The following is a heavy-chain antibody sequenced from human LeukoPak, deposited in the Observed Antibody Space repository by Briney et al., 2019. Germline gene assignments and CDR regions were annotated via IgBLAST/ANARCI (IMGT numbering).Heavy chain of an antibody. CDR3: ARVPGAAMVSWYFDY. CDR2: ISGSGGST. Sequence: GGSLRLSCAASGFTFSSYAMSWVRQAPGKGLEWVSAISGSGGSTYYAGSVKGRFTISRDNSKNTLYLQMGSLRAEDMAVYYCARVPGAAMVSWYFDYWGQGTLVTVSS. CDR1: GFTFSSYA. V-gene: IGHV3-23*01. J-gene: IGHJ4*02. D-gene: IGHD5-18*01.